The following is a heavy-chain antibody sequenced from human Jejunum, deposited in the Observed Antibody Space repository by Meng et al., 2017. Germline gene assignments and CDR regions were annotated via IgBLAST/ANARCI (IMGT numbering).Heavy chain of an antibody. J-gene: IGHJ4*02. V-gene: IGHV3-23*01. CDR3: AKSSSSSYNADFDY. CDR2: FSSIGDET. D-gene: IGHD2-2*01. CDR1: GFPFNIYA. Sequence: GESLKIPCAAPGFPFNIYAMTWVRQAPGKGLEWVSGFSSIGDETFYADSVKGRFTISRDNSRETLYLQMNSLRPEDTAVYYCAKSSSSSYNADFDYWGQGTLVTVSS.